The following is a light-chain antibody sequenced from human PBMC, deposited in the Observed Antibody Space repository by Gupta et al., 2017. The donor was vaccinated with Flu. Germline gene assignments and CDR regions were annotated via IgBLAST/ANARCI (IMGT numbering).Light chain of an antibody. CDR2: EVR. Sequence: QSALTPPASVSGCPGQSITISCTGTNSDVGGYNFVSWYQQYPGKAPKLIIYEVRSRPSGVSNRVSGSKSGNTASLTISGLQAEDDADYYCSSYTSFSTLVFGGGTKLTVL. V-gene: IGLV2-14*01. CDR1: NSDVGGYNF. J-gene: IGLJ3*02. CDR3: SSYTSFSTLV.